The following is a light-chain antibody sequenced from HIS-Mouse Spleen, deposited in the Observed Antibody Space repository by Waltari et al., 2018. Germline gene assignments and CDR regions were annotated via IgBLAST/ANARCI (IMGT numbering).Light chain of an antibody. CDR3: QQLNSYLFT. Sequence: DIQLTPSPSFLSASVGDRVPITCRASQGISSYLAWYQQKPGKAPKLLIYAASTLQSGVPSRFSGSGSGTEFTLTISSLQPEDFATYYCQQLNSYLFTFGPGTKVDIK. CDR1: QGISSY. CDR2: AAS. J-gene: IGKJ3*01. V-gene: IGKV1-9*01.